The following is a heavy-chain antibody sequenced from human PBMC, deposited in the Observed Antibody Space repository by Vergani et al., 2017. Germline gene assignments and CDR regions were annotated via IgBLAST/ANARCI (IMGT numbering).Heavy chain of an antibody. CDR1: GFSLSATV. Sequence: EVQLVESGGRLVQPGGSLRISCAASGFSLSATVMAWVRQSPGKGLEWVAAIGGRGDRTQYAASVKGRFTISVDRSKNRLFLQINSLRDDDTAVYFCAKDRFSGELLGLVDYMDVWGKGTTVTVSS. J-gene: IGHJ6*03. CDR2: IGGRGDRT. CDR3: AKDRFSGELLGLVDYMDV. D-gene: IGHD1-26*01. V-gene: IGHV3-23*04.